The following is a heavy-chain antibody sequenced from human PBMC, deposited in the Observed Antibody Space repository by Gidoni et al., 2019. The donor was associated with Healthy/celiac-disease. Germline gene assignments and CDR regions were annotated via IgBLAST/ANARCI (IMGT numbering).Heavy chain of an antibody. V-gene: IGHV1-69*01. J-gene: IGHJ3*02. D-gene: IGHD1-26*01. CDR3: ARLKRVMRYLVGAPPLDDAFDI. CDR2: IIPIFGTA. Sequence: QVQLVQSGAEVKKPGSSLKVSCKASGGTFSSYAISWVRQAPGQGLEWMGGIIPIFGTANYAQKFQGRVTITADESTSTAYMELSSLRSEDTAVYYCARLKRVMRYLVGAPPLDDAFDIWGQGTMVTVSS. CDR1: GGTFSSYA.